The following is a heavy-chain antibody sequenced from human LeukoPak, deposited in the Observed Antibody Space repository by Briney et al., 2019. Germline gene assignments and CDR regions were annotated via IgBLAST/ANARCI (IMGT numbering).Heavy chain of an antibody. CDR3: ARDLRYCTNGVCFAFDY. CDR2: ISSSSSYI. D-gene: IGHD2-8*01. J-gene: IGHJ4*02. V-gene: IGHV3-21*05. CDR1: GFTFSSYS. Sequence: GGSLRLSCAASGFTFSSYSMNWVRQAPGKGLEWVSYISSSSSYIYYADSVKGRFTISRDNAKNSLYLQMNSLRAEDTAVYYCARDLRYCTNGVCFAFDYWGQGTLVTVSS.